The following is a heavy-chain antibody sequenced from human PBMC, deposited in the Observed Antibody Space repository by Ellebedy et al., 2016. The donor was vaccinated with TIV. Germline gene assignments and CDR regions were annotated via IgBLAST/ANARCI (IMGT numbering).Heavy chain of an antibody. V-gene: IGHV3-64*01. CDR2: ISYNGGYT. CDR3: ARGDIVGAALPFDY. J-gene: IGHJ4*02. D-gene: IGHD1-26*01. Sequence: PGGSLRLSCAASGFTFSDYAMNWVRQAPVKGLDYVSAISYNGGYTYYANSVKGRFTISRDNSKNTLYLQMGSLRAEDTGVYYCARGDIVGAALPFDYWGQGTLVTVSS. CDR1: GFTFSDYA.